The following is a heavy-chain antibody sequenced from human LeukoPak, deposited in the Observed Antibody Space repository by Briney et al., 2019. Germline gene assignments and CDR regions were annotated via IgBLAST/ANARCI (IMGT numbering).Heavy chain of an antibody. CDR1: GFTFTTNA. CDR2: ISGRTGAT. J-gene: IGHJ4*02. V-gene: IGHV3-23*01. Sequence: TGGSLRLSCAASGFTFTTNAESWVRQAPGKGLEWVSAISGRTGATYYADSEKGRFTISRDNSKSTLYLQMDSLRAEDTAVYYCAKCGNSGCHLIDYWGQGTLVTVSS. D-gene: IGHD5-12*01. CDR3: AKCGNSGCHLIDY.